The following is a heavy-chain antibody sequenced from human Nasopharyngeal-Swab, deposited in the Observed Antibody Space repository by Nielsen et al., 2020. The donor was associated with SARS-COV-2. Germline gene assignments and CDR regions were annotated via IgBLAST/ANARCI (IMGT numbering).Heavy chain of an antibody. D-gene: IGHD5-12*01. Sequence: VRQMTGKGLEWMGWMNPNSGNTGYAQKFQGRVTMTRNTSISTAYMELSSLRSEDTAVYYCARGFIVATIFHYYYYMDVWGKGTAVTVSS. CDR2: MNPNSGNT. V-gene: IGHV1-8*01. CDR3: ARGFIVATIFHYYYYMDV. J-gene: IGHJ6*03.